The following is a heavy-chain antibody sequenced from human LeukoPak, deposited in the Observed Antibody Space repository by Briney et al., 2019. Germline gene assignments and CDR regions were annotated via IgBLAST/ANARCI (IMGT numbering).Heavy chain of an antibody. D-gene: IGHD2-2*01. J-gene: IGHJ4*02. CDR3: AREDIVVVPATYSGYDTAVSTFDY. Sequence: GGSLRLSCAASGFTFSSYAMHWVRQAPGKGLEWVAVISYDASNKYYADSVKGRFTISRDNSKNTLYLQMNSLRAEDTAVYYCAREDIVVVPATYSGYDTAVSTFDYWGQGTLVTVSS. V-gene: IGHV3-30*01. CDR2: ISYDASNK. CDR1: GFTFSSYA.